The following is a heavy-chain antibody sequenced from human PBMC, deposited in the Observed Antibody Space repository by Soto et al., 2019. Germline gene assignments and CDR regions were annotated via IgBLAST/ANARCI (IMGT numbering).Heavy chain of an antibody. J-gene: IGHJ4*02. Sequence: NPSETLSLTCTVSGGSISSGDYYWSWIRQPPGKGLEWIGYIYYSGSTYYNPSLKSRVTISVDTSKNQFSLKLSSVTAADTAVYYCARAQGSGFLVSWGQGTLVTVS. CDR3: ARAQGSGFLVS. D-gene: IGHD3-10*01. CDR2: IYYSGST. CDR1: GGSISSGDYY. V-gene: IGHV4-30-4*01.